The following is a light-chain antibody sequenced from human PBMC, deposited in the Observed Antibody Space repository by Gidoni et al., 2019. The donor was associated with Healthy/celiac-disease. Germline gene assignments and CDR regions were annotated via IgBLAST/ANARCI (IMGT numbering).Light chain of an antibody. CDR2: DAS. Sequence: DIQMTQYPATLSSSVGDRVTITCRASQSISSCLAWYQQKPGKAPKLLLYDASSLESGVPSRFIGSGSATEFTLTISSLQPDDFATYYCQQYNSYSPFTFXPXTKVDIK. V-gene: IGKV1-5*01. CDR3: QQYNSYSPFT. J-gene: IGKJ3*01. CDR1: QSISSC.